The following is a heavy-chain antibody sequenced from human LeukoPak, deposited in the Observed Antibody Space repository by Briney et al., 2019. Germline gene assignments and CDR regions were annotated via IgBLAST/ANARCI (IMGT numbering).Heavy chain of an antibody. J-gene: IGHJ4*02. CDR2: IKSKSDGGTT. D-gene: IGHD3-9*01. CDR1: GFTFSSYA. Sequence: SGGSLRLSCTAPGFTFSSYAIHWIRQAPGKGLEWVGRIKSKSDGGTTDYAAPVKGRFTISRDDSKNTLYLQMNSLKTEDTAVYYCTLRVLTGYRYWGQGTLVTVSS. V-gene: IGHV3-15*01. CDR3: TLRVLTGYRY.